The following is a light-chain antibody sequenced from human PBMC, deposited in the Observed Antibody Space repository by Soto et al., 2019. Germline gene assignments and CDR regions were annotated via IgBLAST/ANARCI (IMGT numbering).Light chain of an antibody. V-gene: IGLV1-44*01. CDR1: SSNIGRNT. CDR2: SNN. J-gene: IGLJ2*01. CDR3: AAWDDSLNGHVV. Sequence: QSVLTQPPSASGTPGQRVTISCSGSSSNIGRNTVNWYQQLPGTAPKLLIYSNNQRPSGVPDRFSGSKSGTSASLAISGLQSEDEADYYCAAWDDSLNGHVVFCGGTQLTVL.